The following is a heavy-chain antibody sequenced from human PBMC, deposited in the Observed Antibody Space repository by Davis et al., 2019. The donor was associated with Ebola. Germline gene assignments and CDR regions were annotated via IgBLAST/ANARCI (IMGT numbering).Heavy chain of an antibody. Sequence: GGSLRLSCAASGFTFSAYYMSWIRQAPGKGLEWVSYTSGSGSTIYYADSVKGRFTISRDNAKNSLYLQMNSLRAEDTAVYYCARGGYSSSSVFDYWGQGTLVTVSS. D-gene: IGHD6-6*01. CDR3: ARGGYSSSSVFDY. CDR2: TSGSGSTI. J-gene: IGHJ4*02. CDR1: GFTFSAYY. V-gene: IGHV3-11*01.